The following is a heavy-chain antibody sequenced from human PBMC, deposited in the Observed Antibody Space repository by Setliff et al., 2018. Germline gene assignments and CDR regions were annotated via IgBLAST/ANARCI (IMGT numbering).Heavy chain of an antibody. Sequence: SETLSLTCAVYGGSFSGFYWSWIRQPPGKGLEWIGEINHSGSTNYNPSLKSRVTISVDTSKNQFSLKLSSVTAADTAVYYCAREPWYYNFWSGYYGSWGNYFDYWGQGTLVTVSS. CDR1: GGSFSGFY. CDR3: AREPWYYNFWSGYYGSWGNYFDY. J-gene: IGHJ4*02. CDR2: INHSGST. D-gene: IGHD3-3*01. V-gene: IGHV4-34*01.